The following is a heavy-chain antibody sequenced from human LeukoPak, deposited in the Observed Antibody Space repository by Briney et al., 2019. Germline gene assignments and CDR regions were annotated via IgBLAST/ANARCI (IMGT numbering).Heavy chain of an antibody. CDR2: INWDGSST. V-gene: IGHV3-20*04. D-gene: IGHD4-11*01. Sequence: GGSLRLSCAASGFTFDEYGMSWVRQVPGKGLEWVSGINWDGSSTGYADSVKGRFTISRDNAKNSLYLQMNSLRAEDTALYYCARAVTTVTEYYYYYMDVWGKGTTVTVSS. J-gene: IGHJ6*03. CDR1: GFTFDEYG. CDR3: ARAVTTVTEYYYYYMDV.